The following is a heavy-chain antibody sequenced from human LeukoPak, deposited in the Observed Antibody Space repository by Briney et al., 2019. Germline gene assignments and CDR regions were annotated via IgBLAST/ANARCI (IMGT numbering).Heavy chain of an antibody. J-gene: IGHJ4*02. Sequence: SETLSLTCTVSGGSVSSGSYYWSWIRQPPGKGLEWIGYIYYSGSTNYNPSLKSRVTISVDTSKNQFSLKLGSVTAADTAVYYCARQTMGYSGRPFDYWGQGTLVTVSS. CDR3: ARQTMGYSGRPFDY. CDR2: IYYSGST. D-gene: IGHD1-26*01. V-gene: IGHV4-61*01. CDR1: GGSVSSGSYY.